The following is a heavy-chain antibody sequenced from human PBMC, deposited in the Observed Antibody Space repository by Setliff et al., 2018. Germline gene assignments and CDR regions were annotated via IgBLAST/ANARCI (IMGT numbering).Heavy chain of an antibody. CDR1: GFTFSSYG. CDR2: ISYDGSNK. J-gene: IGHJ4*02. D-gene: IGHD4-4*01. Sequence: GGSLRLSCAASGFTFSSYGMHWVRQAPGKGLEWVAVISYDGSNKYYADSVKGRFTISRDNSKNTLYLQMNSLRAEDTAVYYCAKDTGYYFDYWGQGTLVTVSS. V-gene: IGHV3-30*18. CDR3: AKDTGYYFDY.